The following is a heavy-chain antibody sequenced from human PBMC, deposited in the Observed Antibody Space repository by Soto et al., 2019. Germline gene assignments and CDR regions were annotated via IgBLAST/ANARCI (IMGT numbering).Heavy chain of an antibody. CDR3: ARELTMIVDN. CDR1: GYTFTSYD. V-gene: IGHV1-8*01. D-gene: IGHD3-22*01. J-gene: IGHJ4*02. CDR2: MNPNSGNT. Sequence: QVQLVQSGAEVKKPGASVKVSCKASGYTFTSYDVNWVRQATGQGLEWMGWMNPNSGNTGYAQKFRGRVTMTRNTSISTAYMELSGLRSDATAVYYCARELTMIVDNWGQGTLVAVSS.